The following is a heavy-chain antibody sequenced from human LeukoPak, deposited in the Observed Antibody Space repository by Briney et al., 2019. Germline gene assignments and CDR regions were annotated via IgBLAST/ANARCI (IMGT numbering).Heavy chain of an antibody. CDR3: ARLQSSSWPYYFDY. V-gene: IGHV4-4*02. J-gene: IGHJ4*02. CDR2: IYYSGST. CDR1: GGSISSSNW. Sequence: SGTLSLTCAVSGGSISSSNWWSWVRQPPGKGLEWIGEIYYSGSTYYNPSLKSRVTISVDTSKNQFSLKLSSVTAADTAVYYCARLQSSSWPYYFDYWGQGTLVTVSS. D-gene: IGHD6-13*01.